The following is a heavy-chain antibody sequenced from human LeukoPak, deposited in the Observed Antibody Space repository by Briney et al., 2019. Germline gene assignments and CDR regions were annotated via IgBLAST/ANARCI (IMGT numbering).Heavy chain of an antibody. CDR1: GGSISSSGYY. V-gene: IGHV4-39*01. D-gene: IGHD2-2*01. CDR3: ARGVAVVPATDYYFDY. Sequence: SETLSLTCTVSGGSISSSGYYWGWIRQPPGKGLEWIGSIYYSGSTYYNPSLKSRVTISVDTSKNQFSLKLSSVTAADTAVYYCARGVAVVPATDYYFDYWGEG. J-gene: IGHJ4*02. CDR2: IYYSGST.